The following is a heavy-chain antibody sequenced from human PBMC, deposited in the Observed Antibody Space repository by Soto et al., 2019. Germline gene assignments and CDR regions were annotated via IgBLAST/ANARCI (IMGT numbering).Heavy chain of an antibody. CDR2: IYWDDDK. V-gene: IGHV2-5*02. D-gene: IGHD2-2*01. J-gene: IGHJ5*02. CDR3: ALHPSIAVVPAAIAGWSDP. CDR1: GFSLSTSGVG. Sequence: SGPTLVNPTQTLTLTCTFSGFSLSTSGVGVGWIRQPPGKALEWLALIYWDDDKRYSPSLKSRLTITKDTSKNQVVLTMTNMDPVDTATYYCALHPSIAVVPAAIAGWSDPWRHGTLVTVSS.